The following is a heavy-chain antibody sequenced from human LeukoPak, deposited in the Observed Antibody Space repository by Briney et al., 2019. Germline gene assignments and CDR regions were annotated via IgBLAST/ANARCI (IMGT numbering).Heavy chain of an antibody. J-gene: IGHJ6*03. CDR3: ARVGDWNYAHYYYYMDV. CDR1: GFTFSSDA. Sequence: PGRSRTLSCAASGFTFSSDAMSWVRQAPGKGLGWVSAISGSGGSTYYADSVKGRFTISRDNAKNSLYMQMNSLRAEDTALYYCARVGDWNYAHYYYYMDVWGKGTTVTVSS. CDR2: ISGSGGST. D-gene: IGHD1-7*01. V-gene: IGHV3-23*01.